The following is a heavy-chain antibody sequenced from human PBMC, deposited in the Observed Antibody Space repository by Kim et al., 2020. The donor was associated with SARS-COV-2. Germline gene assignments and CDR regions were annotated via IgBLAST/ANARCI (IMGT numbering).Heavy chain of an antibody. CDR1: GFTFDDYA. CDR2: ISGDGGST. V-gene: IGHV3-43*02. J-gene: IGHJ6*02. D-gene: IGHD3-3*01. CDR3: AKDITSVEGTIFGVVPQYYYYGMDV. Sequence: GGSLRLSCAASGFTFDDYAMHWVRQAPGKGLEWVSLISGDGGSTYYADSVKGRFTISRDNSKNSLYLQMNSLRTEDTALYYCAKDITSVEGTIFGVVPQYYYYGMDVWGQGTTVTVSS.